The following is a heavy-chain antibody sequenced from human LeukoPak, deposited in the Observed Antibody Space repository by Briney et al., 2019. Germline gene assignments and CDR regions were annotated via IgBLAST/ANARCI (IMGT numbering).Heavy chain of an antibody. CDR2: ISGSGDST. D-gene: IGHD1-26*01. J-gene: IGHJ4*02. CDR3: ATSKYSGSY. Sequence: GGSLRLSCATSGFTFSNYAMSWVRQAPGKGLEWVSGISGSGDSTNYAESVKGRFTISRDNSKNTLYLRMNSLRAEDTAVYYCATSKYSGSYWGQGTLVTVSS. CDR1: GFTFSNYA. V-gene: IGHV3-23*01.